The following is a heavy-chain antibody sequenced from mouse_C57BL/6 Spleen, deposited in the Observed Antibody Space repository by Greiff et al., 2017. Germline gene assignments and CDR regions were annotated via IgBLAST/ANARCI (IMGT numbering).Heavy chain of an antibody. Sequence: EVQLQQSGPVLVKPGASVKMSCKASGYTFTDYYMNWVKQSHGKSLEWIGVINPYNGGTSYNQKFKGKAKLTVDKSSSTAYMELNSLTSEDSAVYYCAKGDSNGFAYWGQGTLVTVSA. J-gene: IGHJ3*01. CDR1: GYTFTDYY. CDR3: AKGDSNGFAY. V-gene: IGHV1-19*01. D-gene: IGHD2-5*01. CDR2: INPYNGGT.